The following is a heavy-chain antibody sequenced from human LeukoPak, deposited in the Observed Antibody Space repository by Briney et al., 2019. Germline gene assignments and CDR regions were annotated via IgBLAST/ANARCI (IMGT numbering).Heavy chain of an antibody. CDR3: ARDIALTGSSSSY. CDR1: GFTFSSYG. Sequence: GGSLRLSCAASGFTFSSYGMHWVRQAPGKGLEWVSSISSSSSYIYYADSVKGRFTISRDNAKNSLYLQMNSLRAEDTAVYYCARDIALTGSSSSYWGQGTLATVSS. J-gene: IGHJ4*02. D-gene: IGHD6-6*01. CDR2: ISSSSSYI. V-gene: IGHV3-21*01.